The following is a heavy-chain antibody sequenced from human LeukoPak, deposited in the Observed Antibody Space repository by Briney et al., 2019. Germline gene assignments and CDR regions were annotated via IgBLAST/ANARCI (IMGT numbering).Heavy chain of an antibody. V-gene: IGHV4-59*01. Sequence: KPSETLSLTCTVSGGSISSYYWSWIRQPAGKGLEWIGYIYYSGSTNYNPSLKSRVTISVDTSKNQFSLKLSSVTAADTAVYYCARDFGRYDILTGYYFNWFDPWGQGTLVTVSS. CDR2: IYYSGST. CDR1: GGSISSYY. J-gene: IGHJ5*02. CDR3: ARDFGRYDILTGYYFNWFDP. D-gene: IGHD3-9*01.